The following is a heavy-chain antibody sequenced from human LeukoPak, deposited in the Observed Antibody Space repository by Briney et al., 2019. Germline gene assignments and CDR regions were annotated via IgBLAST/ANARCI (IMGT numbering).Heavy chain of an antibody. CDR2: MSGDATST. Sequence: GGSLRLSCAASGFTFSSFAMNWVRQAPGKGLEWVSTMSGDATSTYYADSVKGRFTISRDNSKTTLFLQMNSLRAEDTAVYYCAKRTSGSSWYSSDSWGQGTPVTVSS. J-gene: IGHJ4*02. D-gene: IGHD6-13*01. V-gene: IGHV3-23*01. CDR3: AKRTSGSSWYSSDS. CDR1: GFTFSSFA.